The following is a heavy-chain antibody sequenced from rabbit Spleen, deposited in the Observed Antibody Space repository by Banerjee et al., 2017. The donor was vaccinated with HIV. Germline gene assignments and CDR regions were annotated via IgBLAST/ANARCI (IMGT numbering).Heavy chain of an antibody. V-gene: IGHV1S40*01. CDR2: IDAGSSGFT. Sequence: QSLEESGGDLVKPGASLTLTCIASGVSFSGDSYMCWVRQAPGKGLEWVVCIDAGSSGFTSFASWAKGRFTISKTSSTTVTLQMTSLTAADTATYFCARDTASSFSSYGMDLWGPGTLVPVS. CDR3: ARDTASSFSSYGMDL. CDR1: GVSFSGDSY. D-gene: IGHD8-1*01. J-gene: IGHJ6*01.